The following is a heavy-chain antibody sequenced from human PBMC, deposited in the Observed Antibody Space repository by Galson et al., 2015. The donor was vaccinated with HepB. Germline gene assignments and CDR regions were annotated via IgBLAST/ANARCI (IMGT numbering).Heavy chain of an antibody. CDR3: SSLRGADPLGFDY. J-gene: IGHJ4*02. CDR2: IYPGDSDT. Sequence: QSGAEVKKHGESLKISCKGSGYNFAISWIGWVRQMPGKGLEWMGIIYPGDSDTRYSPSFQGQVTISTDKSISTAYLQWSSLKASDTAMYYCSSLRGADPLGFDYWVQGTLVTVSS. V-gene: IGHV5-51*01. CDR1: GYNFAISW. D-gene: IGHD1-26*01.